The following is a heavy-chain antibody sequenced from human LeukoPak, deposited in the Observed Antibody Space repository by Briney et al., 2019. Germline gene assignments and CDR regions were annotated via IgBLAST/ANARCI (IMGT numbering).Heavy chain of an antibody. CDR2: ISYDGSSK. CDR3: AKEPHYYYDSSGYYDY. CDR1: GFTFSSYG. V-gene: IGHV3-30*18. J-gene: IGHJ4*02. D-gene: IGHD3-22*01. Sequence: GGSLRLSCEASGFTFSSYGIHWVSHAPGKGLEWVAVISYDGSSKYYADSVKGRFTISRDNSKNTLYLQMNSLRAEDTAVYYCAKEPHYYYDSSGYYDYWGQGTLVTVSS.